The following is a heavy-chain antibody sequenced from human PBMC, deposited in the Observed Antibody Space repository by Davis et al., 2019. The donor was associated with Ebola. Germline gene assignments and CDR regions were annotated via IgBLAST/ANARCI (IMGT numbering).Heavy chain of an antibody. CDR1: GFTFRSYW. CDR3: AKSQFWTPYYFDY. J-gene: IGHJ4*02. V-gene: IGHV3-7*03. CDR2: INQDESQK. Sequence: GESLKISCAASGFTFRSYWMSWVRQAPGKGLEWVANINQDESQKSYVASLKGRFTISRDNAKDSLYLQMNSLRAEDTAVYYCAKSQFWTPYYFDYWGQGTLVTVSS. D-gene: IGHD3/OR15-3a*01.